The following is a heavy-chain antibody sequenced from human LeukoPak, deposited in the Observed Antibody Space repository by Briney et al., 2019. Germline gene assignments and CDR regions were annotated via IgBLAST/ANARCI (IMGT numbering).Heavy chain of an antibody. Sequence: ASVKVSCKASGGTFSSYAISWVRQAPGQGLEWMGGIIPIFGTANYAQKFQGRVTITTDESTSTAYMELRSLRSEDTAVYYCAKHQTTYYYDSSGYYYDYFDYWGQGTLVTVSS. CDR3: AKHQTTYYYDSSGYYYDYFDY. CDR1: GGTFSSYA. CDR2: IIPIFGTA. J-gene: IGHJ4*02. V-gene: IGHV1-69*05. D-gene: IGHD3-22*01.